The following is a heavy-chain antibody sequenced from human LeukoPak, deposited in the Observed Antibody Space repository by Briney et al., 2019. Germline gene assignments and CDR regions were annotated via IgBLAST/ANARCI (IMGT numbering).Heavy chain of an antibody. J-gene: IGHJ4*02. CDR3: AKGPPYYDSSGYYERTLRVGSFDY. CDR1: GFTFDDYA. D-gene: IGHD3-22*01. V-gene: IGHV3-9*01. Sequence: GRSLRLSCAASGFTFDDYAMHWVRQAPGKGLEWVSGISWNSGSIGYADSVKGRFTISRDNAKNSLYLQMNSLRAEDTALYYCAKGPPYYDSSGYYERTLRVGSFDYWGQGTLVTVSS. CDR2: ISWNSGSI.